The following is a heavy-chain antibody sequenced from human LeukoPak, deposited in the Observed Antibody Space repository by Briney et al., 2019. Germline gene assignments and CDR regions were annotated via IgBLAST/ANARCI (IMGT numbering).Heavy chain of an antibody. Sequence: GGSLRLSCAASGFTFSSYGMSWVRQAPGKGLEWVSAISGSGGSTYYADSVKGRFTISRDNSKNTLYLQMNSLRAEDTAAYYCAKLFNYYGDYYFDSWGQGTLVTVSS. J-gene: IGHJ4*02. CDR3: AKLFNYYGDYYFDS. CDR1: GFTFSSYG. V-gene: IGHV3-23*01. D-gene: IGHD4-17*01. CDR2: ISGSGGST.